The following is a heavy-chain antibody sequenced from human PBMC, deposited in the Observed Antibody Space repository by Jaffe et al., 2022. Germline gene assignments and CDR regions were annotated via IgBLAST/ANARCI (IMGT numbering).Heavy chain of an antibody. CDR1: GFTFSSYS. V-gene: IGHV3-48*01. D-gene: IGHD3-3*01. Sequence: EVQLVESGGGLVQPGGSLRLSCAASGFTFSSYSMNWVRQAPGKGLEWVSYISSSSSTIYYADSVKGRFTISRDNAKNSLYLQMNSLRAEDTAVYYCARKGYYDFWRGPDSWGTSRAFDYWGQGTLVTVSS. CDR2: ISSSSSTI. CDR3: ARKGYYDFWRGPDSWGTSRAFDY. J-gene: IGHJ4*02.